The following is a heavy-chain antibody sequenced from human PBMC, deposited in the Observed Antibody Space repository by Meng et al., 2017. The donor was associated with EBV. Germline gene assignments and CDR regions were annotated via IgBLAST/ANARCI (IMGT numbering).Heavy chain of an antibody. Sequence: QVQLQQWGAGLLKPSATLPLTRAVFGGSFSGYYWSWIRQPPGKGLEWIGEINHSGSTNYNPSLKSRVTISVDTSKNQFSLKLSSVTAADTAVYYCARPFPSWQSPRLDPFGAWGQGTLVTVAS. CDR1: GGSFSGYY. CDR2: INHSGST. V-gene: IGHV4-34*01. CDR3: ARPFPSWQSPRLDPFGA. J-gene: IGHJ5*02. D-gene: IGHD6-19*01.